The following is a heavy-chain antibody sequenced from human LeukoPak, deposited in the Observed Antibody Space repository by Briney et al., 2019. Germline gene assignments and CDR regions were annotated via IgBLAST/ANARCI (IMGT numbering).Heavy chain of an antibody. J-gene: IGHJ5*02. D-gene: IGHD1-26*01. V-gene: IGHV1-2*02. CDR3: ARAGIVGAISWFDP. Sequence: ASVTVSCKASGYTFTGYYMHWVRQAPGQGLEWMGWINPNSGGTNYAQKFQGRVTMTRDTSISTAYMELSRLRSDDTAVYYCARAGIVGAISWFDPWGQGTLVTVSS. CDR2: INPNSGGT. CDR1: GYTFTGYY.